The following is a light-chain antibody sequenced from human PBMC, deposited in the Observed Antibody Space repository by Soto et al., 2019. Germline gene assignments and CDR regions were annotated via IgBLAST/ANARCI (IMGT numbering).Light chain of an antibody. V-gene: IGKV3-20*01. CDR1: QSIGSSY. CDR3: QQFGSSWLT. Sequence: ENVLTQSPGTLSLSPGERATLSCRASQSIGSSYLAWYQQKPGHAPRLLIYGTSSRATGIADRFTGSGSGTDFTLTISRVEPEDFAVYYCQQFGSSWLTFGQGTKVEIK. CDR2: GTS. J-gene: IGKJ1*01.